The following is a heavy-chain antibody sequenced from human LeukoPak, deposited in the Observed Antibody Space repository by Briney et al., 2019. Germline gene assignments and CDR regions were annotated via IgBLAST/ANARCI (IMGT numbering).Heavy chain of an antibody. D-gene: IGHD5-18*01. CDR3: AKVGMQLWNYYYYGMDV. Sequence: GGSLRLSCAASGFTFSSYAMSWVRQAPGKGLEWVSAISGSGGSTYYADSVKGRFTISRDNSKNTLYLQMNSLRAEDTAVYYCAKVGMQLWNYYYYGMDVWGQGTTVTVSS. V-gene: IGHV3-23*01. J-gene: IGHJ6*02. CDR1: GFTFSSYA. CDR2: ISGSGGST.